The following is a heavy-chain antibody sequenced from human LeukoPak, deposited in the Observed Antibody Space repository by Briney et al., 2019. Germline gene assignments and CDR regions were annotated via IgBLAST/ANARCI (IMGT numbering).Heavy chain of an antibody. V-gene: IGHV3-23*01. CDR2: ISGSGGST. D-gene: IGHD2-2*01. CDR3: VKASQYQQTLYSYYGMDV. CDR1: GFTFSSYA. J-gene: IGHJ6*02. Sequence: GGSLRLSCAASGFTFSSYAMSWVRQAPGKGLEWVSAISGSGGSTYYADSVKGRFTISRDNSKNTLYLQMNSLRAEDTAVYYCVKASQYQQTLYSYYGMDVWGQGTTVTVS.